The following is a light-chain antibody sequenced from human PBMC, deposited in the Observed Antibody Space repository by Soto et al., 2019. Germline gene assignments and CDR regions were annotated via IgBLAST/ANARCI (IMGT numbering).Light chain of an antibody. CDR1: QSVRGN. CDR2: GVS. J-gene: IGKJ1*01. Sequence: EIVMTQSPATLSVSPGERATLSCRASQSVRGNLAWYQQKPGQAPRLLIYGVSTKASGIPARFSGSGSGTEYTLTISSLQSEDFAVYYCQQYNNWPRTFGQGTKVDI. V-gene: IGKV3-15*01. CDR3: QQYNNWPRT.